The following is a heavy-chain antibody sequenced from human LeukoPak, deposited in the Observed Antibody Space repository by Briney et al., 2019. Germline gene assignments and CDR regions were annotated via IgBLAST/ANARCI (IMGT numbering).Heavy chain of an antibody. CDR3: AKDRSRYYYGSGSPPSDY. CDR1: GFTFSSYG. CDR2: ISYDGSNK. Sequence: GRSLRLSCAASGFTFSSYGMHWVRQAPGKGLEWVAVISYDGSNKYYADSVEGRFTISRDNSKNTLYLQMNSLRAEDTAVYYCAKDRSRYYYGSGSPPSDYWGQGTLVTVSS. D-gene: IGHD3-10*01. J-gene: IGHJ4*02. V-gene: IGHV3-30*18.